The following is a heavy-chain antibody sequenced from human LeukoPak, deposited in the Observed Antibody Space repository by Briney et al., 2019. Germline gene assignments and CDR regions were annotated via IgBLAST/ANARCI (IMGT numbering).Heavy chain of an antibody. J-gene: IGHJ6*02. Sequence: SETLSLTCTVSGGSISSSSYYWGWIRQPPGKGLEWIGRIYYSGSTYYNPSLKSRVTISVDTSKNQFSLKLSSVTAADTAVYYCARRPTYYYGSGSLHLDVWGQGTTVTVSS. CDR3: ARRPTYYYGSGSLHLDV. D-gene: IGHD3-10*01. CDR1: GGSISSSSYY. CDR2: IYYSGST. V-gene: IGHV4-39*01.